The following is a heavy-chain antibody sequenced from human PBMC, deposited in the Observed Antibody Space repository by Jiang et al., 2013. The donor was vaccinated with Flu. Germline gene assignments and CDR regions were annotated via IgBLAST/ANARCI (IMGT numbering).Heavy chain of an antibody. CDR1: GGSFSGHY. D-gene: IGHD3-10*01. J-gene: IGHJ6*04. Sequence: LLKPSETLSLMCAVYGGSFSGHYWTWIRQPPGKGLEWIGEINHSGSTNYNPSLRSRVTISVDTSKNQVSLKLSSVTAADTAVYYCARGPPPGIPPYGMDVWGKGTTVTVSS. CDR2: INHSGST. CDR3: ARGPPPGIPPYGMDV. V-gene: IGHV4-34*01.